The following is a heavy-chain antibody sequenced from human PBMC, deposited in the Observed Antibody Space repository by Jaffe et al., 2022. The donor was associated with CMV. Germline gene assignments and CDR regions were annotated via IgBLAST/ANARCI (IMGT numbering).Heavy chain of an antibody. J-gene: IGHJ4*02. CDR2: ISKSSSDI. CDR1: GFIFSAYS. D-gene: IGHD3-3*01. V-gene: IGHV3-21*01. Sequence: EVQLVESGGGLVKRGGSLRLSCAASGFIFSAYSMHWVRQAPGKGLEWVSSISKSSSDIYYADSVKGRFTISRDNAKKSLYLQMNSLRAEDTAVYYCARLLSGPDQHFDFWGQGTLVTVSS. CDR3: ARLLSGPDQHFDF.